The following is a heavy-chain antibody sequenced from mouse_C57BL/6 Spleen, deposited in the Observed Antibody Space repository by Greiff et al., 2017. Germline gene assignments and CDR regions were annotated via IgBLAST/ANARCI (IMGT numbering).Heavy chain of an antibody. CDR3: ARKDDIYAMDY. J-gene: IGHJ4*01. CDR1: GFSLTSYA. CDR2: IWTGGGT. Sequence: QVQLQESGPGLVAPSQSLSITCTVSGFSLTSYAISWVRQPPGKGLEWLGEIWTGGGTNYNSALKSRLSISKDNSKSQVFLKMNSLQTDDTARYYCARKDDIYAMDYWGQGTSVTVSS. V-gene: IGHV2-9-1*01.